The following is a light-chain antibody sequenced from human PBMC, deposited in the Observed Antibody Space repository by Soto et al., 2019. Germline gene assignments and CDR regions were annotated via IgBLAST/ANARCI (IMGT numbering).Light chain of an antibody. V-gene: IGLV1-47*02. Sequence: VLTQPPSASGTPGQRVTISCSGSSSNIGSNYVYWYQQLPGTAPKLLIYSNNQRPSGVPDRFSGSKSGTSASLAISGLRSEDEADYYCAAWDDSLSGRWVFGTGTKGTVL. CDR2: SNN. CDR1: SSNIGSNY. J-gene: IGLJ1*01. CDR3: AAWDDSLSGRWV.